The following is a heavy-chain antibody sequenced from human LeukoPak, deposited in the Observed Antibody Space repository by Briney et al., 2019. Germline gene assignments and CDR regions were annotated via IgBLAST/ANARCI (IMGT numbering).Heavy chain of an antibody. J-gene: IGHJ4*02. CDR1: GFTFSSYG. Sequence: GGSLRLSCAASGFTFSSYGMSWVRQAPGKGLEWVSTISGSGVTTYYADSVKGRFTISRDNSKNTLYLQMNSLRVEDTAVYYCARDRVSGSGSIDYWGQGTLVTVSS. CDR2: ISGSGVTT. D-gene: IGHD3-10*01. V-gene: IGHV3-23*01. CDR3: ARDRVSGSGSIDY.